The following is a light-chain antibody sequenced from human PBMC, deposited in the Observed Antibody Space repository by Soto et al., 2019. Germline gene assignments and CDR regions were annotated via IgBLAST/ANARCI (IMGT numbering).Light chain of an antibody. CDR2: GAS. CDR3: QQCSTWPLT. CDR1: QSVTSY. J-gene: IGKJ4*01. Sequence: EIVLTQSPATLSLSPGERATLSCRASQSVTSYLAWYQQKPGQAPRLLIHGASNRATGIPARFSGSGSGTDFTLTISSLEPEDFAVYYCQQCSTWPLTFGGGTKVEIK. V-gene: IGKV3-11*01.